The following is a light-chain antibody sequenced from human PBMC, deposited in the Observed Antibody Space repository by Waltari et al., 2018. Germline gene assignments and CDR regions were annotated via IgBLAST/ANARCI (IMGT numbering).Light chain of an antibody. CDR3: CSYAGSNTFVL. J-gene: IGLJ2*01. Sequence: QSALTQPASVSGSPGQSLTISCTGTSSDVGFYNLVSWYQQHPGKAPKRIIFEVNKRPSGISNRFSASKSGNTASLTISALQAEDEADYYCCSYAGSNTFVLFGGGTTLTVL. CDR2: EVN. V-gene: IGLV2-23*02. CDR1: SSDVGFYNL.